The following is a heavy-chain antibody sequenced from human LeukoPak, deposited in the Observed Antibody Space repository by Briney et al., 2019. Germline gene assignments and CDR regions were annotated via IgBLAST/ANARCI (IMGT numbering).Heavy chain of an antibody. Sequence: ASVKVSCKASGYTFTSYDINWVRQATGQGLEWMGWINPNSCNTGYAQKFQGRVTMTRNTSISTAYMELSSLRSEDTAVYYCARTTIAVAGTARYFDLWGRGTLVTVSS. CDR2: INPNSCNT. CDR1: GYTFTSYD. CDR3: ARTTIAVAGTARYFDL. V-gene: IGHV1-8*01. D-gene: IGHD6-19*01. J-gene: IGHJ2*01.